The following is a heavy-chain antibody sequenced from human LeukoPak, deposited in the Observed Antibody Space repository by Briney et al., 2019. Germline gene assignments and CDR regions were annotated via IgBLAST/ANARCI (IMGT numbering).Heavy chain of an antibody. J-gene: IGHJ4*02. Sequence: SETLSLTCAVYGGSFSGYYWSWIRQPPGKGLEWIGEINHSGSTNYNPSVKSRVTISVDTSKNQFSLKLSSVTAADTAVYYCARPRDFWSGYYGYWGQGTLVTVSS. CDR1: GGSFSGYY. D-gene: IGHD3-3*01. CDR2: INHSGST. CDR3: ARPRDFWSGYYGY. V-gene: IGHV4-34*01.